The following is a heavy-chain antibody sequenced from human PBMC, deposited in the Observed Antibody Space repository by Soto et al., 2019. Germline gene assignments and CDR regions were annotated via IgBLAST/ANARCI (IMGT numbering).Heavy chain of an antibody. CDR2: ISYDGSNK. CDR3: ARGIVSSGTRYFDL. Sequence: QVQLVESGGGVVQPGRSLRLSCAASGFTFSSYAMHWVRQAPGKGLEWVAVISYDGSNKYYADSVKGRFTISRDNSKNTLYLQMNRLSAEDTAVYYCARGIVSSGTRYFDLWGRGTLVTVSS. D-gene: IGHD3-22*01. V-gene: IGHV3-30-3*01. CDR1: GFTFSSYA. J-gene: IGHJ2*01.